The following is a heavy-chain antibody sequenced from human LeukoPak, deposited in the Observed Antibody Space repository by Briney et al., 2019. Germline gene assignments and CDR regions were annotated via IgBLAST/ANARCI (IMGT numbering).Heavy chain of an antibody. CDR2: IKQDGSEK. D-gene: IGHD3-9*01. V-gene: IGHV3-7*01. CDR3: ARRRDRSVLRYFDWFPGAFDI. Sequence: PGGSLRPSCAASGFTFSSYWMSWVRQAPGKGLEWVANIKQDGSEKYYVDSVKGRFTISRDNAKNSLYLQMNSLRAEDTAVYYCARRRDRSVLRYFDWFPGAFDIWAKGQWSPSLQ. J-gene: IGHJ3*02. CDR1: GFTFSSYW.